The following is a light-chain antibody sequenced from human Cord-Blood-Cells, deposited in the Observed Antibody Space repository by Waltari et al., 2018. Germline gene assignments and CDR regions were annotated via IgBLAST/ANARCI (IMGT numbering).Light chain of an antibody. Sequence: QSALTQPRSVSGSPGQSVTIPCTGTRSAVGGYNYFSWYQQHPGKAPKLMIYDVSKRPSGVPDRFSGSKSGNTASLTISGLQAEDEADYYCCSYAGSYTVVFGGGTKLTVL. CDR2: DVS. CDR3: CSYAGSYTVV. J-gene: IGLJ2*01. CDR1: RSAVGGYNY. V-gene: IGLV2-11*01.